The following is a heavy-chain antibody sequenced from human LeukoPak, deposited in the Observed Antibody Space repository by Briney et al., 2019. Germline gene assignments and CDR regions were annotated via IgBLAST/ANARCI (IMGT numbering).Heavy chain of an antibody. CDR3: ASIAVAGTRGY. J-gene: IGHJ4*02. CDR1: GGSTSGYY. CDR2: INHSGST. V-gene: IGHV4-34*01. Sequence: PSETLSLTCTVSGGSTSGYYWSWIRQPPGKGLEWIGEINHSGSTNYNPSLKSRVTISVDTSKNQFSLKLSSVTAADTAVYYCASIAVAGTRGYWGQGTLGTVSS. D-gene: IGHD6-19*01.